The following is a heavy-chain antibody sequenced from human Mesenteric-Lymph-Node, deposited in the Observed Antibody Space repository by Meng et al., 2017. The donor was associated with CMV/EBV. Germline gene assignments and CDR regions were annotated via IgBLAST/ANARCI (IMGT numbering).Heavy chain of an antibody. CDR3: ARGSYSYGYGDKRGVDY. V-gene: IGHV1-2*02. Sequence: ASVKVSCKASGYTFTGYYMHWVRQAPGQGLEWMGWINPNSGGTNYAQKFQGRVTMTRDTSISTAYMELSRLRPDDTAVYYCARGSYSYGYGDKRGVDYWGQGTLVTVSS. J-gene: IGHJ4*02. D-gene: IGHD5-18*01. CDR2: INPNSGGT. CDR1: GYTFTGYY.